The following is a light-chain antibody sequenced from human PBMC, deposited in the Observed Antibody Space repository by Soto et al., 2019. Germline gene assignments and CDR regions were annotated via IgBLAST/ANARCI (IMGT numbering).Light chain of an antibody. CDR1: NRDVGSYNL. V-gene: IGLV2-14*01. CDR3: SSYTTTRTLV. Sequence: QSVMTQPASVSGSPGQSITIACTGTNRDVGSYNLVSWYQQRPGEAPKLIMSEVRNRPSGISYRFTGSKSGNTASLTISGLQAEDEADYYCSSYTTTRTLVFGGVTKVTVL. CDR2: EVR. J-gene: IGLJ3*02.